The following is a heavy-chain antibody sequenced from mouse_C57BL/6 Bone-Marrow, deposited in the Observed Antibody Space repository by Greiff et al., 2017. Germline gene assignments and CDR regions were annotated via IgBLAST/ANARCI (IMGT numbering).Heavy chain of an antibody. J-gene: IGHJ1*03. V-gene: IGHV1-85*01. CDR3: ARLEFDGSSGDWYFDV. CDR1: GYTFTSYD. CDR2: IYPRDGST. D-gene: IGHD1-1*01. Sequence: QVQLQQSGPELVKPGASVKLSCKASGYTFTSYDINWVKQRPGQGLEWIGWIYPRDGSTKYNEKFKGKATLTVDTSSSKAYMELHSRTSEDSAVYFGARLEFDGSSGDWYFDVWGKGTTVTVSS.